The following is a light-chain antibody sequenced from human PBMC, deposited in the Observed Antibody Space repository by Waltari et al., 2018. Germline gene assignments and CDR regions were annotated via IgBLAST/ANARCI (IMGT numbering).Light chain of an antibody. Sequence: QSALTQPASVSGSPGQSITISCTGTSSDVGSYNLVSWYQQYPGKAPKLSIYEVNKRPPGVSHRFSGSKSGNTASLTISGLQAEDEADYYCCSYAGGSTPWVFGGGTKLTVL. V-gene: IGLV2-23*02. CDR2: EVN. CDR3: CSYAGGSTPWV. J-gene: IGLJ3*02. CDR1: SSDVGSYNL.